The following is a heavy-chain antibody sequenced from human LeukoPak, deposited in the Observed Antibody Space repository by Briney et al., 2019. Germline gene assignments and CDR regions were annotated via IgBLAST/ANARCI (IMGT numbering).Heavy chain of an antibody. CDR1: GFTFSSYA. J-gene: IGHJ4*02. Sequence: GGSLRLSCAASGFTFSSYAMHWVRQAPGKGLEWVAVISYDGSNKYYADSVKGRFTISRDNSKNTLYLQMNSLRAEDTAVYYCARVLAVAVLDYWGQGTLVTVSS. CDR3: ARVLAVAVLDY. D-gene: IGHD6-19*01. CDR2: ISYDGSNK. V-gene: IGHV3-30-3*01.